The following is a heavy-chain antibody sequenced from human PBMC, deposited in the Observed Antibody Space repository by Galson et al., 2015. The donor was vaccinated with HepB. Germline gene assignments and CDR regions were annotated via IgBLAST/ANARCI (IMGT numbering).Heavy chain of an antibody. Sequence: SVKVSCKASGDTFRNSAISWVRQAPGQGPEWLGGIMPIFRSXDXAQKFKGRVTITADESTNTAYMELSSLSSEDTAIYYCASKDYGGAGNYYYGIDVWGQGTTVIVSS. V-gene: IGHV1-69*13. J-gene: IGHJ6*02. CDR2: IMPIFRSX. CDR3: ASKDYGGAGNYYYGIDV. CDR1: GDTFRNSA. D-gene: IGHD4-23*01.